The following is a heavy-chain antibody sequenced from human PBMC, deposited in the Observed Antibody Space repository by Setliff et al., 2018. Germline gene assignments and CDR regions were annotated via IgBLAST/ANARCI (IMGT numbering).Heavy chain of an antibody. J-gene: IGHJ4*02. CDR1: GFTFSTYG. CDR3: ARRGDSGGFDS. Sequence: GGSLRLSCAASGFTFSTYGMHWVRQAPGKGLEWVAYIWYDGSNKYYLDSVKGRFTVSRDNSKNTLHLQMNSLKDEDTALYYCARRGDSGGFDSWGQGTLVTVSS. D-gene: IGHD3-22*01. V-gene: IGHV3-33*01. CDR2: IWYDGSNK.